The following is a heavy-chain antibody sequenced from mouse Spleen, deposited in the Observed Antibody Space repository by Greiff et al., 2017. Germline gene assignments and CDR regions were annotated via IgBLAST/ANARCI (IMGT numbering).Heavy chain of an antibody. Sequence: QVQLQQPGAELVRPGSSVKLSCKASGYTFTSYWMHWVKQRPIQGLEWIGNIDPSDSETHYNQKFKDKATLTVDKSSSTAYMQLSSLTSEDSAVYYCARFRGSSQYYFDYWGQGTTLTVSS. CDR3: ARFRGSSQYYFDY. V-gene: IGHV1-52*01. CDR2: IDPSDSET. D-gene: IGHD1-1*01. CDR1: GYTFTSYW. J-gene: IGHJ2*01.